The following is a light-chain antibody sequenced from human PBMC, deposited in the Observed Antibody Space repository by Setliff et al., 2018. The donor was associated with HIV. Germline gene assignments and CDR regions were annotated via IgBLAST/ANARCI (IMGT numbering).Light chain of an antibody. J-gene: IGLJ1*01. CDR3: CSYAGTYTYI. CDR2: DVS. CDR1: NSNVGKYDF. V-gene: IGLV2-11*01. Sequence: QSALAQPASVSGSPGQSITISCTGNNSNVGKYDFVSWYRQYPGKAPKLMIYDVSKRPSGDPDRFSGSKSGDTASLTISGLQSEDEADYYCCSYAGTYTYIFGTGTKVTVL.